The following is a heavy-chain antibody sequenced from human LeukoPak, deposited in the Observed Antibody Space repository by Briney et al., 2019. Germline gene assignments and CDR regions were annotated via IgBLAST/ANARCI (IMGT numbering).Heavy chain of an antibody. V-gene: IGHV4-39*01. CDR1: GGSISSSNHY. Sequence: SETLSLTCTVSGGSISSSNHYWGWIRQPPGKGLECIGSIYYSGRTYYNPSLKSRITISVDTSKNQFSLKLSSVTAADTAAYYCARQGSGSSNWFDPWGQGTLVTVSS. J-gene: IGHJ5*02. D-gene: IGHD3-10*01. CDR3: ARQGSGSSNWFDP. CDR2: IYYSGRT.